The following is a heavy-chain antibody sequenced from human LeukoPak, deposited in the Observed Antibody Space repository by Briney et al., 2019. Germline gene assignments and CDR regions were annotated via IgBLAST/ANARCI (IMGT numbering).Heavy chain of an antibody. CDR3: VRDDRRYGDYGYFDC. J-gene: IGHJ4*02. CDR2: IYSGGGT. Sequence: GGSLRLSCAASGFTVRNTYMNWVRQAPGKGLEWVSVIYSGGGTYYADSVKGRFTISRDNSKNTLYLQMNSLRAEDTAVYYCVRDDRRYGDYGYFDCWGQGTLVTVSS. CDR1: GFTVRNTY. D-gene: IGHD4-17*01. V-gene: IGHV3-66*01.